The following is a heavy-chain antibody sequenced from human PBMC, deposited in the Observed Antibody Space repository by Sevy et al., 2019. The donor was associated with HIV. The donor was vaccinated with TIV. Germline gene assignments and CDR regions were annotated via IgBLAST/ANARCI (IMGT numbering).Heavy chain of an antibody. CDR2: TSGSGTST. CDR3: GKVSIFGVGGFYDY. Sequence: GGSLRLSCAASGFSFSTYAMTWVRQAPGKGLEWVSGTSGSGTSTYYTDSVKGRFTISRDNSKNTVYLQMNNLRAEDTAVYYCGKVSIFGVGGFYDYWGQGTLVTVSS. J-gene: IGHJ4*02. V-gene: IGHV3-23*01. D-gene: IGHD3-3*01. CDR1: GFSFSTYA.